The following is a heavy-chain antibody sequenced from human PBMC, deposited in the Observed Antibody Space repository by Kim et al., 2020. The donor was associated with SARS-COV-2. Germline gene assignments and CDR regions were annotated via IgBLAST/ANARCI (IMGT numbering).Heavy chain of an antibody. D-gene: IGHD6-6*01. V-gene: IGHV1-46*01. Sequence: YAKKFQGRGTMTRDTSTSTVYMELSSLRSEDTAVYYCARESIASQSPFDYWGQGTLVTVSS. CDR3: ARESIASQSPFDY. J-gene: IGHJ4*02.